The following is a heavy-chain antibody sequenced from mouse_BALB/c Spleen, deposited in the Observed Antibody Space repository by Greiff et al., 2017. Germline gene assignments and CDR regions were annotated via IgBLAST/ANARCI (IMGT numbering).Heavy chain of an antibody. Sequence: QVQLQQSGPGLVQPSQCLSITCTVSGFSFTSYGVHWVRQSPGKGLEWLGVIWTGGSTNYNAAFISSLSISKDNSKSQVFFKMNSLQANDTAIYYCASCYDGPLDYWGQGTPVTVSA. D-gene: IGHD2-12*01. CDR1: GFSFTSYG. J-gene: IGHJ3*01. CDR3: ASCYDGPLDY. V-gene: IGHV2-2*02. CDR2: IWTGGST.